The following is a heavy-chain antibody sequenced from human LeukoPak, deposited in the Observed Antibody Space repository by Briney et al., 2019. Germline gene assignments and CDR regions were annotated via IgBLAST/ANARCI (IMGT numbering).Heavy chain of an antibody. Sequence: GGSLRLSCAASGFTFSNAWMSWVHQAPGKGPEWVGRIKSKTDGGTTDYAAPVKGRFTISRDDSKNTLYLQMNSLKTEDTAVYYCTTAESYYDILTGYPTPDYWGQGTPVTVSS. D-gene: IGHD3-9*01. J-gene: IGHJ4*02. V-gene: IGHV3-15*01. CDR2: IKSKTDGGTT. CDR3: TTAESYYDILTGYPTPDY. CDR1: GFTFSNAW.